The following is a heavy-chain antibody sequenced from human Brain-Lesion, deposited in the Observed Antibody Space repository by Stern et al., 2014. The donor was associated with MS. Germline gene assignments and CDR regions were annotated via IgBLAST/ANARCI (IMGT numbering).Heavy chain of an antibody. CDR3: ARRGDSSSSGFDY. CDR1: GYRFTSNW. V-gene: IGHV5-51*01. Sequence: VQLVQSGAEVKKPGESLKISCKGSGYRFTSNWIGWVRQMPGKGLEWMGVIWPGDPDTIYSPSFHGQVTISADKSISTAYLQWSGLQASDTAMYYCARRGDSSSSGFDYWGQGTLVIVSS. D-gene: IGHD6-6*01. CDR2: IWPGDPDT. J-gene: IGHJ4*02.